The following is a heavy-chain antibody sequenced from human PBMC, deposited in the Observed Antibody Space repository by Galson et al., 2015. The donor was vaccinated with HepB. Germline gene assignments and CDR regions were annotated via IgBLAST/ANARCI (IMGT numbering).Heavy chain of an antibody. V-gene: IGHV4-61*02. J-gene: IGHJ6*02. Sequence: TLSLTCTVSGGSISSGSYYWSWIRQPAGKGLEWIGRIYTSGSTNCNPSLKSRVTISVDTSKNQFSLKLSSVTAADTAVYYCAREVRSSSWYYYYGMDVWGQGTTVTVSS. D-gene: IGHD6-13*01. CDR2: IYTSGST. CDR1: GGSISSGSYY. CDR3: AREVRSSSWYYYYGMDV.